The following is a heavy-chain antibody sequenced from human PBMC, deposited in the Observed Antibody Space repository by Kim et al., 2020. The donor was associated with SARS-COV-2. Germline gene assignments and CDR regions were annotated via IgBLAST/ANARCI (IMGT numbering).Heavy chain of an antibody. V-gene: IGHV4-34*01. CDR1: GGSFSGYY. D-gene: IGHD5-18*01. Sequence: SETLSLTCAVYGGSFSGYYWSWIRQPPGKGLEWIGEINHSGSTNYNPSLKSRVTISVDTSKNQFSLKLSSVTAADTAVYYCARGLDTAMPGGDFGYYYYGMDVWGQGTTVTVSS. CDR2: INHSGST. J-gene: IGHJ6*02. CDR3: ARGLDTAMPGGDFGYYYYGMDV.